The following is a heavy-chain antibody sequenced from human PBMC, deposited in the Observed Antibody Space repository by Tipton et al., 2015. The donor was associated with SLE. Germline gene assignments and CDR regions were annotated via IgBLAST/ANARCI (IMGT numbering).Heavy chain of an antibody. D-gene: IGHD6-19*01. J-gene: IGHJ3*02. V-gene: IGHV3-30*02. Sequence: GSLRLSCAASGFTFSSYGMHWVRQAPGKGLEWVAFIRYDGSNKYYADSVKGRFTISRDNSKNTLYLQMNSLRAEDTAVYYCARDPAVAGDAFDIWGQGTMVTVSS. CDR3: ARDPAVAGDAFDI. CDR1: GFTFSSYG. CDR2: IRYDGSNK.